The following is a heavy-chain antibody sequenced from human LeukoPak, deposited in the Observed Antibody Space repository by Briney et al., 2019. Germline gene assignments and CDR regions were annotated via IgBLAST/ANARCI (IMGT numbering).Heavy chain of an antibody. CDR3: ARTFASDYGDYWFDY. V-gene: IGHV3-21*01. Sequence: KTGGSLRLSCAASGFTFSSYSMNWVRQAPGKGLEWVSSISSSSYIYYADSVKGRSTISRDNAKNSLYLQMNSLRAEDTAVNYCARTFASDYGDYWFDYWGQGTLVTVSS. D-gene: IGHD4-17*01. CDR2: ISSSSYI. CDR1: GFTFSSYS. J-gene: IGHJ4*02.